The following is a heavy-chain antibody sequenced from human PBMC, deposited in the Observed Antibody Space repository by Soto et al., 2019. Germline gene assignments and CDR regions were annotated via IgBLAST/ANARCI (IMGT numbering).Heavy chain of an antibody. Sequence: QVQLVQFGPEVKKHGASVKVSCKASDNTFDSHGFSWVRQAPGQGLEWIGWISGFNGQTNYALKFQGRVTLTTDTSTSTAYGELRSLRSDDTGVYFCARVDPRGVAVVRDYWGQGTLVTVSS. CDR1: DNTFDSHG. D-gene: IGHD3-10*01. V-gene: IGHV1-18*01. CDR3: ARVDPRGVAVVRDY. CDR2: ISGFNGQT. J-gene: IGHJ4*02.